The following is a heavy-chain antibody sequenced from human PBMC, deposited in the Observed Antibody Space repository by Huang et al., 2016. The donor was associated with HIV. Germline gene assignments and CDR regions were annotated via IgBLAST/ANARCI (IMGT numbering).Heavy chain of an antibody. J-gene: IGHJ4*02. CDR2: FYYNGNT. CDR1: GASISSSDYY. V-gene: IGHV4-39*01. CDR3: TTQTRADMIRGYYFDN. Sequence: QLQLQESGPGLLKPSETLSLTCSVSGASISSSDYYWGWIRHPPGKGLEWIGNFYYNGNTMYNTSLKSGVTISVDTSKDQFSLRRTCVTAADTALYYCTTQTRADMIRGYYFDNWGQGTLVTVSS. D-gene: IGHD3-10*01.